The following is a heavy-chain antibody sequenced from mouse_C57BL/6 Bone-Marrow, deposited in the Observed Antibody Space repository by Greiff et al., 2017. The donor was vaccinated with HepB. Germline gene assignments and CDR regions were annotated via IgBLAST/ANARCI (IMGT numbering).Heavy chain of an antibody. CDR3: TLTTVVATPFDY. CDR2: IDPDNGDT. D-gene: IGHD1-1*01. CDR1: GFNIKDDY. J-gene: IGHJ2*01. Sequence: VQLQQSGAQLVRPGASVKLSCTASGFNIKDDYMHWVKQRPEQGLEWIGWIDPDNGDTEYASKFQGKATITADTSSNTAYLQLSSLTSEDTAVYYCTLTTVVATPFDYWGQGTTLTVSS. V-gene: IGHV14-4*01.